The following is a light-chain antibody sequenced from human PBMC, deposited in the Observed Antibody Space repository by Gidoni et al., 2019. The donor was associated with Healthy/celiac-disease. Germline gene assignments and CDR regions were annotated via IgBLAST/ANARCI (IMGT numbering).Light chain of an antibody. Sequence: QLTHSPSSVSASVGDRVTITCRESHGSSSWLAWYQQKPGKAPKLLIYAASSLQSGVPARFSGSGSGTDFTLTISSLQPEDFATYYCQQANSIPSSFXXXTKLEIK. CDR3: QQANSIPSS. CDR1: HGSSSW. V-gene: IGKV1-12*02. J-gene: IGKJ2*03. CDR2: AAS.